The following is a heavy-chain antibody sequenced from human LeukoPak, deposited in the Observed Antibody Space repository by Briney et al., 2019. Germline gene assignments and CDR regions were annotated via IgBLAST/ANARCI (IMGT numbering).Heavy chain of an antibody. CDR2: INHSGSN. CDR3: ATSEYSSSWYSYYFYYYMEV. V-gene: IGHV4-34*01. D-gene: IGHD6-13*01. CDR1: GESFSGYY. Sequence: SETLSLTCAVYGESFSGYYWSWLRQPPGKGLEWLGEINHSGSNNYSPPLTSRVTISTDTSKKLFFLNVTSVTAADTAVYYCATSEYSSSWYSYYFYYYMEVWGQGTTVTVSS. J-gene: IGHJ6*03.